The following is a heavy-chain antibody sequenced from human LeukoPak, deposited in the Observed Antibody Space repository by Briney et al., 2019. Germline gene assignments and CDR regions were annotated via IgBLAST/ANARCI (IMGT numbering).Heavy chain of an antibody. D-gene: IGHD1-26*01. CDR2: ISSNGGST. V-gene: IGHV3-64*01. J-gene: IGHJ3*02. CDR3: ARDIAWGATTAFDI. CDR1: GFTFSSYA. Sequence: GGSLRLSCAASGFTFSSYAMHGVRQAPGKGLEYVSAISSNGGSTYYANSVKGRFTISRDNSENTLYLQMGSLRAEDMAVYYCARDIAWGATTAFDIWGQGTMVTVSS.